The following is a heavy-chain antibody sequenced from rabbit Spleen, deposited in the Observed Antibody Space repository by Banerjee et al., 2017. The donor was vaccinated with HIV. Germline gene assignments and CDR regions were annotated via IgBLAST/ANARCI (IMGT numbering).Heavy chain of an antibody. D-gene: IGHD1-1*01. CDR2: IDAGSSDFT. CDR1: GVSFSVSSY. CDR3: ARDTSSSFSSYGMDL. Sequence: QEQLKESGGDLVKPGASLTLTCTASGVSFSVSSYMCWVRQAPGKGLEWIACIDAGSSDFTYFASWAKGRFTISKTSSTTVTLQMTSLTAADTATYFCARDTSSSFSSYGMDLWGQGTLVTVS. J-gene: IGHJ6*01. V-gene: IGHV1S45*01.